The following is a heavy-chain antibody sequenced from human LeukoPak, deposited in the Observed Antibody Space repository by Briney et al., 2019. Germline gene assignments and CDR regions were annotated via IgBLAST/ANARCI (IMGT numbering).Heavy chain of an antibody. J-gene: IGHJ4*02. Sequence: PGGSLRLSCAASGFTFSGAWMTWVRQAPGKGLEWVGRIKSRSDGGTIDYAAPVKGRFTISRDDSKNTLYLQMNSLKTEDTAVYYCTTKVRGVVLFDYWGQGTLVTVSS. CDR2: IKSRSDGGTI. CDR1: GFTFSGAW. CDR3: TTKVRGVVLFDY. D-gene: IGHD3-10*01. V-gene: IGHV3-15*01.